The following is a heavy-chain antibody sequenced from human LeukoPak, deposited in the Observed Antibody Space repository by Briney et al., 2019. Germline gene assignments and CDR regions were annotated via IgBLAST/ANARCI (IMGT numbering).Heavy chain of an antibody. V-gene: IGHV4-59*08. J-gene: IGHJ4*02. CDR3: ARRVDGGFDY. CDR1: GGSISSHY. Sequence: SETLSLTCTVSGGSISSHYWSWIRQPPGKGLEWIGYIYYSGSTNYNPSLKSRVTISVDTSKNQFSLKLSSVTAADTAVYYCARRVDGGFDYWGQGTLVTVSS. CDR2: IYYSGST.